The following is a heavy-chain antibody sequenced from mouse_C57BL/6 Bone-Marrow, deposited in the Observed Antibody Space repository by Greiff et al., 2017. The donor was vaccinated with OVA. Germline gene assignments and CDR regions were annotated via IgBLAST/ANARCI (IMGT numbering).Heavy chain of an antibody. CDR1: GFSLTSYG. CDR3: ARNPYDGAMDY. Sequence: VKLVESGPGLVQPSQSLSITCTVSGFSLTSYGVHWVRQSPGKGLEWLGVIWSGGSTDYNAAFISRLSISKDNSKSQVFFKMNSLQADDTAIYYCARNPYDGAMDYWGQGTSVTVSS. J-gene: IGHJ4*01. CDR2: IWSGGST. D-gene: IGHD2-12*01. V-gene: IGHV2-2*01.